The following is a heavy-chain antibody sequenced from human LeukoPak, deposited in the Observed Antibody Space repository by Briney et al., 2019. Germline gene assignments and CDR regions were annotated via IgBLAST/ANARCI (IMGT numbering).Heavy chain of an antibody. CDR2: IYTSGST. V-gene: IGHV4-4*07. CDR3: AGITMVRGVPHDAFDI. Sequence: SETLSLTCAVSGGSISTFYWSWIRQPAGKGLEWIGRIYTSGSTNYNPSLKSRITISVDMSKNQFSLKLSSVTAADTAVYYCAGITMVRGVPHDAFDIWGQGTMVTVSS. D-gene: IGHD3-10*01. CDR1: GGSISTFY. J-gene: IGHJ3*02.